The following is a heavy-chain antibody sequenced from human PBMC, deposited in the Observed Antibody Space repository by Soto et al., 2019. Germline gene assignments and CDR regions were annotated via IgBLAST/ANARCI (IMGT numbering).Heavy chain of an antibody. CDR1: GDTFTNFG. Sequence: ASVKVSCKASGDTFTNFGLSWVRQAPGQGLEWMGGNATYNANRNYEQKFQDRLTMTTDTSTSTAYMELKSLTYDDTAVYYCARVLRGVVNWFDPWGQGTLVTVSS. V-gene: IGHV1-18*01. CDR3: ARVLRGVVNWFDP. D-gene: IGHD3-10*01. CDR2: NATYNANR. J-gene: IGHJ5*02.